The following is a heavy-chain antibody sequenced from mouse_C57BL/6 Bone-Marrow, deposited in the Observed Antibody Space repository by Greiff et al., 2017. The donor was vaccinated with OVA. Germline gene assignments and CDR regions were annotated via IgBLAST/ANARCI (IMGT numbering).Heavy chain of an antibody. CDR2: INPNNGGT. J-gene: IGHJ3*01. CDR3: ARWTYDGSSPHAY. V-gene: IGHV1-26*01. D-gene: IGHD1-1*01. CDR1: GYTFTDYY. Sequence: VQLQQSGPELVKPGASVKISCKASGYTFTDYYMNWVKQSHGKSLEWIGDINPNNGGTSYNQKFKGKATLTVDKSSSSAYMELRSLTSEDSAVYYCARWTYDGSSPHAYWGQGTLVTVSA.